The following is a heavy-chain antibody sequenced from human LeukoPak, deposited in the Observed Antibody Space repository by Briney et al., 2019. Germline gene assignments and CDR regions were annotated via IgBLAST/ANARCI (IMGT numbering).Heavy chain of an antibody. V-gene: IGHV3-74*01. Sequence: GGSLRLSCAASGFTFSSFWMHWVRQAPGKGLVWVSRINSVGSSTSYADFVKGRFTISRDNAKNTLYLQMNSLRAEDTAVYYCARERTSGWDAFDFWGQGTLVTVSS. CDR1: GFTFSSFW. CDR3: ARERTSGWDAFDF. CDR2: INSVGSST. J-gene: IGHJ4*02. D-gene: IGHD6-19*01.